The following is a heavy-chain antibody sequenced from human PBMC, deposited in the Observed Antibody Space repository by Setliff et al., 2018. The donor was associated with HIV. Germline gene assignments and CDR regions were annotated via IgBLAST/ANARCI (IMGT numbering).Heavy chain of an antibody. V-gene: IGHV3-30*02. D-gene: IGHD3-16*01. J-gene: IGHJ3*02. CDR1: GFTFSSYG. Sequence: QPGGSLRLSCAASGFTFSSYGMHWVRQTPGKGLEWVTYIEYDESNKRYADNVKGRFTISRDNSKNTLYLQMNSLRLEDTALYYCVKGGMTNAAFNIWGPGTMVTVSS. CDR3: VKGGMTNAAFNI. CDR2: IEYDESNK.